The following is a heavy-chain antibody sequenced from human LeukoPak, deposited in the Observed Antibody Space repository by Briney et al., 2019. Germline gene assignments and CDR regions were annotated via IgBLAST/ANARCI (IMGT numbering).Heavy chain of an antibody. CDR1: GGSFSGYY. V-gene: IGHV4-34*01. Sequence: SETLPLTCAVYGGSFSGYYWSWIRQPPGKGLEWIGEINHSGSTNYNPSLRSRVTISVDTSKNQFSLKLSSVTAADTAVYYCARGSSDFWSGYYIDYWGQGTLVTVSS. CDR2: INHSGST. J-gene: IGHJ4*02. D-gene: IGHD3-3*01. CDR3: ARGSSDFWSGYYIDY.